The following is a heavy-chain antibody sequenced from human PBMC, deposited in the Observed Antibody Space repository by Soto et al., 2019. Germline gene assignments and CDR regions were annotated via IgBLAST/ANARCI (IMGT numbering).Heavy chain of an antibody. D-gene: IGHD3-22*01. V-gene: IGHV3-30*18. Sequence: PGGSLRLSCAASGFTFSSYGMHWVRQAPGKGLEWVAVISYDGSNKYYADSVKGRFTISRDNSKNTLYLQMNSLRAEDTAVYYCAKDAAPPYYYDSSGLDYWGQGTMVTVYS. CDR2: ISYDGSNK. CDR3: AKDAAPPYYYDSSGLDY. CDR1: GFTFSSYG. J-gene: IGHJ4*02.